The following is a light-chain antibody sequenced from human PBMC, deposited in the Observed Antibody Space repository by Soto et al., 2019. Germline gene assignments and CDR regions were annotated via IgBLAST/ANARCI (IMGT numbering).Light chain of an antibody. CDR3: QQSYSTPRT. CDR2: AAS. J-gene: IGKJ1*01. V-gene: IGKV1-39*01. CDR1: QSISSY. Sequence: DIQMTQSPSSLSASVGDRVTITCRASQSISSYLNWYQQKPGKAPKLLIYAASSLQSGVPSRFSASGSGTYFTLTISSLQPENFQTYYCQQSYSTPRTFGQGTMVDSK.